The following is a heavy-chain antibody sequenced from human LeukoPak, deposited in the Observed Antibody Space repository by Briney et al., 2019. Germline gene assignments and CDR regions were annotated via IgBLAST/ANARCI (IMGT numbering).Heavy chain of an antibody. V-gene: IGHV3-30-3*01. Sequence: LPGGSLRLSCEASGFTFSSNAMRWVRQAPGKGLEWVAVISYDGSNKYYADSVKGRFTISRDNSKNTLYLQMNSLRAEDTAVYYCARGYCSSTRCHFDYWGQGTLVTVSS. D-gene: IGHD2-2*01. J-gene: IGHJ4*02. CDR1: GFTFSSNA. CDR3: ARGYCSSTRCHFDY. CDR2: ISYDGSNK.